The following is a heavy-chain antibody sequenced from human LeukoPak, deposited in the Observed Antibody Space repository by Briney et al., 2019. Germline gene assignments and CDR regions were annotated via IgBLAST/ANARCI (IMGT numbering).Heavy chain of an antibody. D-gene: IGHD3-22*01. CDR1: GFTFSSYW. Sequence: GGSLRLSCAASGFTFSSYWMHWVRQAPGKGLVWVSRINNDGSSTTYADSVKGRFTISRDNAKNTLYLQMNSLRAEDTAVYYCARQSDYYDSSGYYIRWFDTWGQGTLVTVSS. CDR2: INNDGSST. V-gene: IGHV3-74*01. CDR3: ARQSDYYDSSGYYIRWFDT. J-gene: IGHJ5*02.